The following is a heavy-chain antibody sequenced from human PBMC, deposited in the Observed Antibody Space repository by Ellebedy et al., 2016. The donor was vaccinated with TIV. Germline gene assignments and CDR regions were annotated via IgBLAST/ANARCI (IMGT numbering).Heavy chain of an antibody. CDR2: INHSGST. J-gene: IGHJ4*02. CDR3: ARGPSTPDSSGYYPETSFDY. V-gene: IGHV4-39*07. D-gene: IGHD3-22*01. CDR1: GGSVSSGSYY. Sequence: SETLSLXCTVSGGSVSSGSYYWGWIRQPPGKGLEWIGEINHSGSTNYNPSLKSRVTISVDTSKNQFSLKLSSVTAADTAVYYCARGPSTPDSSGYYPETSFDYWGQGTLVTVSS.